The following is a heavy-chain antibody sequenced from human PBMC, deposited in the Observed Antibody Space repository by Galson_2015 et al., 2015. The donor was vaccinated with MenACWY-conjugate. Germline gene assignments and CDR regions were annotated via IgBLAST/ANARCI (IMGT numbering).Heavy chain of an antibody. CDR2: ISPGDSNT. CDR1: GYIFTTYW. V-gene: IGHV5-51*01. J-gene: IGHJ6*02. CDR3: ARHPPGGRGMDV. Sequence: QSGAEVKKPGESLKISCKAPGYIFTTYWIAWVRQMPGKGLEWMGLISPGDSNTRYSPSFQGQVTISADKSISTAYLQWSSLKASDTAMYYCARHPPGGRGMDVWGQGTTVTVSS. D-gene: IGHD1-26*01.